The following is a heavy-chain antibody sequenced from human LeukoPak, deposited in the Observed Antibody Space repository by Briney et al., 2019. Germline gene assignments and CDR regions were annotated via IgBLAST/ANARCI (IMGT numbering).Heavy chain of an antibody. CDR1: EDSVSANNAA. CDR3: ARGPSYFQH. Sequence: SQTLSLTCAISEDSVSANNAAWNWIRQSPSRGLEWLGRTYYRSKWYTAYAVSVKGRITINPDTSKNQFSLQLNSVTPEDTAVYYCARGPSYFQHWGQGTLVTVSS. J-gene: IGHJ1*01. CDR2: TYYRSKWYT. V-gene: IGHV6-1*01.